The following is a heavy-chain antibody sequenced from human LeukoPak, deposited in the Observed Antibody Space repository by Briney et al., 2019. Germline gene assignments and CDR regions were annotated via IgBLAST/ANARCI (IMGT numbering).Heavy chain of an antibody. D-gene: IGHD3-10*01. Sequence: GGSLRLSCAASGFTFSSYAMHWVRQAPGKGLEWVAVISYDGSNKYYADSVKGRFTISRDNSKNTLYLQMNSLRAEDTAVYYCARDRDNLWFGDWVAFDIWGQGTMVTVSS. CDR2: ISYDGSNK. J-gene: IGHJ3*02. CDR1: GFTFSSYA. V-gene: IGHV3-30-3*01. CDR3: ARDRDNLWFGDWVAFDI.